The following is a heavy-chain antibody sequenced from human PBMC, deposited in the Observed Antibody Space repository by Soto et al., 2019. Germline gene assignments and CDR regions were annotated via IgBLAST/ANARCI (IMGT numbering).Heavy chain of an antibody. CDR2: ISGSGGST. V-gene: IGHV3-23*01. Sequence: GGSLRLSCAASGFTFSSYAMSWVRQAPGKGLEWVSAISGSGGSTYYADSVKGRFTISRDNSKRTLYLQMNSLRAEDTAVYYCAKDGRKSSSWYGAFDIWGQGTMVTVSS. CDR3: AKDGRKSSSWYGAFDI. CDR1: GFTFSSYA. J-gene: IGHJ3*02. D-gene: IGHD6-13*01.